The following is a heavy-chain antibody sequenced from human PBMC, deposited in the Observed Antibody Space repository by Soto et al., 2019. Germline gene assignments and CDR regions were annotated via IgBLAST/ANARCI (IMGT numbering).Heavy chain of an antibody. CDR2: IIPIFGTA. V-gene: IGHV1-69*01. D-gene: IGHD1-26*01. Sequence: QVQLVQSGAEVKKPGSSVKVSCKASGGTFSSYAISWVRQAPGQGLEWMGGIIPIFGTANYAQKFQGRVTITADASTSTAYMELRSLRSEDTAVYYCAREVSDHSEWELPFSPARWFDPWGQGTLVTVSS. CDR1: GGTFSSYA. J-gene: IGHJ5*02. CDR3: AREVSDHSEWELPFSPARWFDP.